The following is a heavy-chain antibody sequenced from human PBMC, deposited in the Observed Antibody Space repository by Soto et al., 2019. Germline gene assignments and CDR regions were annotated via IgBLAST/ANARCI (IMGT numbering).Heavy chain of an antibody. J-gene: IGHJ4*02. CDR2: IIPIFGTA. Sequence: SVKGSCQASGGTFSSYAISWVRQAPGQGLEWMGGIIPIFGTANYAQKFQGRVTITADESTSTAYMELSSLRSEDTAVYYCARDGTAYCGGDCSFDYWGQGPLVTVSS. D-gene: IGHD2-21*02. CDR3: ARDGTAYCGGDCSFDY. V-gene: IGHV1-69*13. CDR1: GGTFSSYA.